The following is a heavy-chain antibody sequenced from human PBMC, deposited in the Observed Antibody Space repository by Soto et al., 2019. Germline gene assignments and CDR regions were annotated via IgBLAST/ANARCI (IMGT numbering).Heavy chain of an antibody. Sequence: QVQLVESGGGVVQPGRSLRLSCAASGFTFSSYAMHWVRQAPGKGLEWVAGISYDGSNKYYADSVKGRFTISRDNAKNTLYLQMNILRAEDTAVYYCARDRCWVRSSSYLYWFDPWGQGTLVTVSS. CDR2: ISYDGSNK. V-gene: IGHV3-30-3*01. CDR1: GFTFSSYA. D-gene: IGHD6-13*01. J-gene: IGHJ5*01. CDR3: ARDRCWVRSSSYLYWFDP.